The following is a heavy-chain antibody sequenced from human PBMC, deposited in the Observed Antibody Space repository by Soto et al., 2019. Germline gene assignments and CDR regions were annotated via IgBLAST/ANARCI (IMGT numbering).Heavy chain of an antibody. CDR3: ARDSAVVTVPVYYFDY. V-gene: IGHV3-21*01. J-gene: IGHJ4*02. Sequence: GGSLRLSCAASGFTFSSYSMNWVRQAPGKGLEWVSSISSSSSYIYYADSVKGRFTISRDNAKNSLYLQMNSLRAEDTAVYYCARDSAVVTVPVYYFDYWGQGTLVTVPS. CDR2: ISSSSSYI. D-gene: IGHD2-21*02. CDR1: GFTFSSYS.